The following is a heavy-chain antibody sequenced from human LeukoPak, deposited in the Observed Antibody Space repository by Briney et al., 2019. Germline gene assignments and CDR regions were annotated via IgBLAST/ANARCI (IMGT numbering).Heavy chain of an antibody. Sequence: AGGSLRLSCAAPGFTFSNYAMSWVRQAPGKGLEWVSAISGSGAYTYYADSVKGRFTISRDNSKNTLYLQMNSLRAEDTAVYYCAKGWDNFYFYYYMDVWGKGTMVTVSS. D-gene: IGHD1-26*01. J-gene: IGHJ6*03. V-gene: IGHV3-23*01. CDR3: AKGWDNFYFYYYMDV. CDR1: GFTFSNYA. CDR2: ISGSGAYT.